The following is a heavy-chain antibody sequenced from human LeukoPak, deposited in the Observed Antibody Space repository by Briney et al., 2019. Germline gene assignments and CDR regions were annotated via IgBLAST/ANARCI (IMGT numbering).Heavy chain of an antibody. CDR1: GYTFTGYY. V-gene: IGHV1-2*02. J-gene: IGHJ6*03. D-gene: IGHD6-13*01. CDR2: INPNSGGT. Sequence: ASVKVSCKASGYTFTGYYMHWVRQAPGQGLEWMGWINPNSGGTNYAQKFQGRVTITRNTSISIAYMELSSLRSEDTAVYYCARLQSTGYSSSWKYYYYYYMDVWGKGTTVTVSS. CDR3: ARLQSTGYSSSWKYYYYYYMDV.